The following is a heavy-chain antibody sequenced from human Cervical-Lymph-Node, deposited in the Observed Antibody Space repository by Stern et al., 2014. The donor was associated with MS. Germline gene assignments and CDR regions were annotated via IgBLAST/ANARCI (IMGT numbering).Heavy chain of an antibody. CDR3: AREATRRIVDIDY. V-gene: IGHV1-2*06. Sequence: VQLEESGAKLKKPGASVKVSCKASGYAFTGFFIHWVRQVPGQGLEWMGRLHTNSADQNYAQNFQDMLTLTRAPAIRTAYLASSRLASADTAVYYCAREATRRIVDIDYWGQGTLVTVSS. D-gene: IGHD2/OR15-2a*01. J-gene: IGHJ4*02. CDR1: GYAFTGFF. CDR2: LHTNSADQ.